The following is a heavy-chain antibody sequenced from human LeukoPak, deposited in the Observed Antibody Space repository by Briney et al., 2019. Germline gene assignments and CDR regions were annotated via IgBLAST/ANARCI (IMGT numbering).Heavy chain of an antibody. V-gene: IGHV4-34*01. J-gene: IGHJ5*02. CDR1: GGSFSGYY. CDR3: ARGRGSTRINWFDP. Sequence: SETLSLTCAVYGGSFSGYYWSWTRQLPGKGLEWIGEINHSGSTNYNPSLKSRVTISVDTSKNQFSLKLSSVTTADTAVYYCARGRGSTRINWFDPWGQGTLVTVSS. D-gene: IGHD2-2*01. CDR2: INHSGST.